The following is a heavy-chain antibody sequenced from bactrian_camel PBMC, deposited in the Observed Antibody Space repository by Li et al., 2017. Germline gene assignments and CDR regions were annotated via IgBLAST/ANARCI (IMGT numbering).Heavy chain of an antibody. CDR2: SNTDGRT. Sequence: VQLVESGGGSVQTGGSLRLSCVVSGNTYVAPCMAWFRQAPGKEHQGVATSNTDGRTHYRESVEGRFTISQDTAKSTLWLQMNGLKAEDSAMYYCASERGATYCDWGMKYGMDYLGQGTQVTVS. D-gene: IGHD4*01. V-gene: IGHV3S1*01. CDR1: GNTYVAPC. J-gene: IGHJ7*01.